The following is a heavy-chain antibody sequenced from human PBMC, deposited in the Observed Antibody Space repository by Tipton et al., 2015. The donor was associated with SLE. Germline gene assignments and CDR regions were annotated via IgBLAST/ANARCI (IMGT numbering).Heavy chain of an antibody. CDR2: IYYGETT. D-gene: IGHD5-18*01. Sequence: TLSLTCTVSGDYISNYYWSWLRLPPGKGLEWLGYIYYGETTLYNPSLESRVTVSVDTSKNQLSLKLTSMTAADTALYFCARSYSYGVFDSWGQGTLVTVSS. CDR3: ARSYSYGVFDS. J-gene: IGHJ4*02. V-gene: IGHV4-59*01. CDR1: GDYISNYY.